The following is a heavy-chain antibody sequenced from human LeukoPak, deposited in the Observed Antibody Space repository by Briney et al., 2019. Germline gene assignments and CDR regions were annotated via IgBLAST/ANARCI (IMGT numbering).Heavy chain of an antibody. CDR3: ARQTERITIFGYSAFDI. D-gene: IGHD3-3*01. J-gene: IGHJ3*02. V-gene: IGHV4-39*01. Sequence: SETLSLTCTVSGGSISSSSYYWGWIRQPPGKGLEWIGSIYYSGSTYYNPSLKSRVTISVDTSKNQFSLKLSSVTAADTAVYYCARQTERITIFGYSAFDIWGQGTMVTVSS. CDR2: IYYSGST. CDR1: GGSISSSSYY.